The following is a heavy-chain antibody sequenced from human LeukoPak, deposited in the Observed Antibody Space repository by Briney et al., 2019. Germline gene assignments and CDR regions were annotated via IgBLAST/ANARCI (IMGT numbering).Heavy chain of an antibody. CDR1: GYTFTSYG. Sequence: ASVKVSCKASGYTFTSYGISWVRQAPGQGLEWMGWISAYNGNTNYAQKPQGRVTMTTDTSTSTAYMELRSLRSDDTAVYYCAREPLYCSGGSCYSDYWGQGTLVTVSS. J-gene: IGHJ4*02. V-gene: IGHV1-18*01. D-gene: IGHD2-15*01. CDR3: AREPLYCSGGSCYSDY. CDR2: ISAYNGNT.